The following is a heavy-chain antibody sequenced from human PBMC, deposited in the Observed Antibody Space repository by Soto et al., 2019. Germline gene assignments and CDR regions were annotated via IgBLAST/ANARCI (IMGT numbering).Heavy chain of an antibody. D-gene: IGHD4-4*01. CDR1: GFTFSSYS. CDR2: ISSSSSYI. Sequence: PGGSLRLSCAASGFTFSSYSMNWVRQAPGKGLEWVSSISSSSSYIYYADSVKGRFTISRDNAKNSLYLQMNSLRAEDTAVYYCAKLPNDYSNYGWFDPWGQGTLVTVSS. J-gene: IGHJ5*02. CDR3: AKLPNDYSNYGWFDP. V-gene: IGHV3-21*04.